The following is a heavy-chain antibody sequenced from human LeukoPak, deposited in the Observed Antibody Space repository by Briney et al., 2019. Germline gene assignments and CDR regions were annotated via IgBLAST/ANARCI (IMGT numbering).Heavy chain of an antibody. CDR3: AQQVGYCSSGSCYFTY. Sequence: PGGPLRLSCAASGFSFNTYAMSWVRQPPGKGLEWVSAISNTGGSTYYTDSVKGRFTISRDKSKNTLSLQMNSLRAEDTAVYYCAQQVGYCSSGSCYFTYWGQGTLVTVSS. D-gene: IGHD2-15*01. V-gene: IGHV3-23*01. CDR2: ISNTGGST. CDR1: GFSFNTYA. J-gene: IGHJ1*01.